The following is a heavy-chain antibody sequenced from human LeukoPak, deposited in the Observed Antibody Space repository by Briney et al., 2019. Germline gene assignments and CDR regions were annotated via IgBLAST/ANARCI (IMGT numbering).Heavy chain of an antibody. CDR2: IIPIFGAA. CDR1: GGTFSSYA. Sequence: ASVKVSCKASGGTFSSYAISWVRQAPGQGLEWMGGIIPIFGAANYAQKFQGRVTITADESTSTAYMELSSLRSEDTAVYYCAREGGGYSSGWYAGIGWFDYWGQGTLVTVSS. CDR3: AREGGGYSSGWYAGIGWFDY. D-gene: IGHD6-19*01. J-gene: IGHJ4*02. V-gene: IGHV1-69*13.